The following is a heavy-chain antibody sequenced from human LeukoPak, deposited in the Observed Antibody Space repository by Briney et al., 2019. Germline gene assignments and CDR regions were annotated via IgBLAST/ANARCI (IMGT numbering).Heavy chain of an antibody. J-gene: IGHJ6*03. V-gene: IGHV3-7*01. D-gene: IGHD6-13*01. CDR2: IKQDGSEK. Sequence: GGSLRLSCAASGFTFSSYWMSWVRPAPGKGLEWVANIKQDGSEKYYVDSVKGRFTISRDNAKNSLYLQMNSLRAEDTAVYYCARDVLDSSSWYVGYYYYYMDVWGKGTTVTVSS. CDR1: GFTFSSYW. CDR3: ARDVLDSSSWYVGYYYYYMDV.